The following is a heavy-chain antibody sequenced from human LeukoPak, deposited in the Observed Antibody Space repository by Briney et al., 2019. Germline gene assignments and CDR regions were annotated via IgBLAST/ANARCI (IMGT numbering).Heavy chain of an antibody. Sequence: ASVTVSCTASGYTFNSYAMHWVHQAPGQRLEWMGWINTGNGDTKYSQKFQGRVTFTRDTPASTVYMELSSLRSEDTAVYYCARRDYDTGGYSRNLDYWGQGTLVTVSS. D-gene: IGHD3-22*01. CDR3: ARRDYDTGGYSRNLDY. V-gene: IGHV1-3*04. J-gene: IGHJ4*02. CDR1: GYTFNSYA. CDR2: INTGNGDT.